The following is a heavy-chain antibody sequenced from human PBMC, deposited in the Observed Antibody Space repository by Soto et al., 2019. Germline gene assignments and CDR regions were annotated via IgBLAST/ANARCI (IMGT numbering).Heavy chain of an antibody. CDR3: ARAWFGESMDV. D-gene: IGHD3-10*01. V-gene: IGHV3-30-3*01. J-gene: IGHJ6*02. CDR1: GFTFSSYA. CDR2: ISYDGSNK. Sequence: GGSLRLSCAASGFTFSSYAMHWVRQAPGKGLEWVAVISYDGSNKYYADSVKGRFTISRDNSKNTLYLQMNSLRAEDTAVYYCARAWFGESMDVWGQGTTVTVSS.